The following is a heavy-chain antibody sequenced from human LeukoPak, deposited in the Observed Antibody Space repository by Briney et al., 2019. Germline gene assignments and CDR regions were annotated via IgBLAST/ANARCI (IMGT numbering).Heavy chain of an antibody. D-gene: IGHD3-22*01. CDR3: ARGFYGDSSYYYYYMDV. Sequence: PGGSLRLSCAASGFTFSSYDMHWVRQATGKGLEWVSAIGTAGDTYYPGSVKGRFTISRENAKNSLYLHMNSLRAGDTAVYYCARGFYGDSSYYYYYMDVWGKGTTVTVSS. CDR1: GFTFSSYD. V-gene: IGHV3-13*01. CDR2: IGTAGDT. J-gene: IGHJ6*03.